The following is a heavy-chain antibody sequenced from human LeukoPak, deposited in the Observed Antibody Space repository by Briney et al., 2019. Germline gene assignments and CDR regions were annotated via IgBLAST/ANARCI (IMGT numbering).Heavy chain of an antibody. J-gene: IGHJ4*02. D-gene: IGHD5-24*01. Sequence: PGRSLRLSCAASGFTFSSYGMHWVRQAPGKGLEWVAVIWYDGSNKYYADSVKGRFTISRDNSKNTLYLQMNSLRAEDTAVYYCEKDPRRDGYNYLDYWGQGTLVTVSS. CDR2: IWYDGSNK. CDR1: GFTFSSYG. CDR3: EKDPRRDGYNYLDY. V-gene: IGHV3-33*06.